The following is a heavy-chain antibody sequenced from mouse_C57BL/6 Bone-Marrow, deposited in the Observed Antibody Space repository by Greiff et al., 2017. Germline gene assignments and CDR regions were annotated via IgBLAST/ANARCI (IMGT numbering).Heavy chain of an antibody. CDR1: GYTFTSYW. CDR2: IDPSDSYT. CDR3: AREGASYYSNLAY. D-gene: IGHD2-5*01. Sequence: QVQLQQPGAELVKPGASVKLSCKASGYTFTSYWMQWVKQRPGQGLEWIGEIDPSDSYTNYNQKFNGKATLTVDTSSSTAYMQLSSLTSEDSAVYYCAREGASYYSNLAYWGQGTLVTVSA. V-gene: IGHV1-50*01. J-gene: IGHJ3*01.